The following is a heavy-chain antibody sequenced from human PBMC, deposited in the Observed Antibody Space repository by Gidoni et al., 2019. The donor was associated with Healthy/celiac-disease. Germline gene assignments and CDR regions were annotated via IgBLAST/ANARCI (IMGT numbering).Heavy chain of an antibody. CDR2: ISYDGSNK. CDR1: GFTFSSYG. CDR3: AKDGGSGWHDY. D-gene: IGHD6-19*01. V-gene: IGHV3-30*18. Sequence: QVQLVESGGGVVQPGRSLRLSCAASGFTFSSYGMHWVRQAPGKGLEWVAVISYDGSNKYYADSVKGRFTISRDNSKNTLYLQMNSLRAEDTAVYYCAKDGGSGWHDYWGQGTLVTVSS. J-gene: IGHJ4*02.